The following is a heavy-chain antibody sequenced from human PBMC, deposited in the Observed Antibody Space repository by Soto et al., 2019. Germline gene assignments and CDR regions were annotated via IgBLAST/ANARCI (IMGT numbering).Heavy chain of an antibody. D-gene: IGHD5-18*01. Sequence: GGSLRLSCAASGFTVSSNYMSWVRQAPGKGLEWVSVIYSGGSTYYADSVKGRFTISRDNSKNTLYLQMNSLRAEDTAVYYCASCVDTAMVCDYYGMDVWGQGTTVTVSS. CDR2: IYSGGST. CDR1: GFTVSSNY. CDR3: ASCVDTAMVCDYYGMDV. J-gene: IGHJ6*02. V-gene: IGHV3-66*01.